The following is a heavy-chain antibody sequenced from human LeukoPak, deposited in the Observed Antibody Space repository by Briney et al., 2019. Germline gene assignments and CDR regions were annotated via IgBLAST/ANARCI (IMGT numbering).Heavy chain of an antibody. CDR3: INQYFDQ. Sequence: GGSLRLSCAASGFTFSGSAMNWVRQAPGKGLEWVGRIKSRTDGGTTDYAAPVKGRFTISRDDSKNTLYLQMNSLKTEDTAVYYCINQYFDQWGQGTLVTVSS. CDR2: IKSRTDGGTT. CDR1: GFTFSGSA. V-gene: IGHV3-15*01. J-gene: IGHJ4*02.